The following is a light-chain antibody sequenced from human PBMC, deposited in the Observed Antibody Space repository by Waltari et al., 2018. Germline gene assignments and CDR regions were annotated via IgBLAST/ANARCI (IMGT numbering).Light chain of an antibody. Sequence: EIVLTQSPGTLSLSPGERATLSCRASQSVGRSLVWYQQKPDQAPRLLIYGASTRATGIPDRFSGSGSGTDFSLTVSRLEPEDFGLYYCQHNLRLPVTFGQGTKVEIK. CDR2: GAS. CDR1: QSVGRS. V-gene: IGKV3-20*01. J-gene: IGKJ1*01. CDR3: QHNLRLPVT.